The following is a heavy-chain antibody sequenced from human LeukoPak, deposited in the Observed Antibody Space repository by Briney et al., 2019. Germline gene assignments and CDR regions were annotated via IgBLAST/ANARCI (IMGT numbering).Heavy chain of an antibody. J-gene: IGHJ4*02. CDR2: ITGDGSST. CDR1: GFSFSSYW. D-gene: IGHD5-18*01. V-gene: IGHV3-74*01. CDR3: VRTGGYSYGPFEY. Sequence: GGSLRLSCAASGFSFSSYWMHWVRQAPGKGLVWVSRITGDGSSTNYADSVKGRFTISRDNAKNSLFLQMNSLRDEDTAVYYCVRTGGYSYGPFEYWGQGTLVTVSS.